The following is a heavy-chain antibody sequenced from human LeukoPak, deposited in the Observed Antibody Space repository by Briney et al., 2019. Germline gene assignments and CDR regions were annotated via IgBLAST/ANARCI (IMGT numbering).Heavy chain of an antibody. CDR1: GYTFTSYG. CDR2: ISAYNGNT. CDR3: ARLEDYYGSGSSPLYYMDV. Sequence: ASVKVSCKAFGYTFTSYGISWVRQAPGQGLEWMGWISAYNGNTNYAQKLQGRVTMTTDTSTSTAYMELRSLRSDDTAVYYCARLEDYYGSGSSPLYYMDVWGKGTTVTVSS. V-gene: IGHV1-18*01. D-gene: IGHD3-10*01. J-gene: IGHJ6*03.